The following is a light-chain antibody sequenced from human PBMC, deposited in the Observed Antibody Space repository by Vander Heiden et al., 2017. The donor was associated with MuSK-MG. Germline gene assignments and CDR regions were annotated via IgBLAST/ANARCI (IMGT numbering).Light chain of an antibody. CDR2: DDF. Sequence: SFVLTQPPSLSVAPGQTATITCGGKILGTDSVHWYQQKPGQAPVLVMYDDFDLPSGNAERSSGSNSGNTATLTTSRVEAGDEADYYCQVWSSRIYQDVFGPGTKFTVL. J-gene: IGLJ1*01. V-gene: IGLV3-21*02. CDR3: QVWSSRIYQDV. CDR1: ILGTDS.